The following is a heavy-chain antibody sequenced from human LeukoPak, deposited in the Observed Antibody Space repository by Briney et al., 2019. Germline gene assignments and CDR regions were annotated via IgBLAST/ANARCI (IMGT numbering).Heavy chain of an antibody. Sequence: GGSLRPSCAASGFTFSSYVMTWVRQAPGEGLEWVSVVSGGSTFYADSVKGRFTISRDNSKNTLYLQMNSLRAEDTAVYYCAKRAVAEYYFDYWGQGTLVTVSS. V-gene: IGHV3-23*01. J-gene: IGHJ4*02. CDR1: GFTFSSYV. CDR2: VSGGST. D-gene: IGHD6-19*01. CDR3: AKRAVAEYYFDY.